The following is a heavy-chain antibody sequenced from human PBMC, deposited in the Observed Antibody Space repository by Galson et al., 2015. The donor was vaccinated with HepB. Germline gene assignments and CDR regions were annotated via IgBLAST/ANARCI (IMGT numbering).Heavy chain of an antibody. CDR3: ANYYYDSSGLWGEYFQH. D-gene: IGHD3-22*01. J-gene: IGHJ1*01. Sequence: SLRLSCAASGFTFSSYAMHWVRQAPGKGLEWVAVISYDGSNKYYADSVKGRFTISRDNSKNTLYLQMNSLRAEDTAVYYCANYYYDSSGLWGEYFQHWGQGTLVTVSS. V-gene: IGHV3-30*04. CDR2: ISYDGSNK. CDR1: GFTFSSYA.